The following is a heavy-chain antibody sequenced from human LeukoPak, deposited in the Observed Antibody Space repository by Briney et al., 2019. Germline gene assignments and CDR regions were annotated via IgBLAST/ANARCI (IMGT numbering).Heavy chain of an antibody. J-gene: IGHJ3*02. V-gene: IGHV4-59*01. CDR3: ARYDSSAIYGGGFDI. CDR2: IYYSGST. Sequence: SETLSLTCTVSGGSISSYYWSWIRQPPGKGLEWIGYIYYSGSTSYNPSLKSRLTISLETSKNQFSLKLNSVTAADTAVYYCARYDSSAIYGGGFDIWGQGTMVTVSS. D-gene: IGHD3-22*01. CDR1: GGSISSYY.